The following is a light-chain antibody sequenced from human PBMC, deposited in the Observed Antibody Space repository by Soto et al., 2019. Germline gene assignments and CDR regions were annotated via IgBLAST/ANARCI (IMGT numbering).Light chain of an antibody. Sequence: QSVLTQPPSVSGAPGQRVTISCTGSSSNIGAGYEVHWFQQLPGTAHKLLIYGNTNRPSGVPDRFSGSKSDTSASLAITGLQPEDEADYYCHSYDSSLSVLYVFGTGTKLTVL. CDR1: SSNIGAGYE. CDR3: HSYDSSLSVLYV. J-gene: IGLJ1*01. V-gene: IGLV1-40*01. CDR2: GNT.